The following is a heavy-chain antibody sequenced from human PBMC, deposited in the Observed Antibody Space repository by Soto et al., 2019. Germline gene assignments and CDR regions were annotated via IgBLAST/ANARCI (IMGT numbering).Heavy chain of an antibody. D-gene: IGHD6-25*01. Sequence: SETLSLTCAVYGGSFSGYYWSWIRQPPGKGLEWIGEINHSGSTNYNPSLKSRVTISVDTSKNQFSLKLSSVTAADTAVYYCAIEKRPYYYYYMYVWGKGSTVTVSS. CDR1: GGSFSGYY. V-gene: IGHV4-34*01. CDR3: AIEKRPYYYYYMYV. CDR2: INHSGST. J-gene: IGHJ6*03.